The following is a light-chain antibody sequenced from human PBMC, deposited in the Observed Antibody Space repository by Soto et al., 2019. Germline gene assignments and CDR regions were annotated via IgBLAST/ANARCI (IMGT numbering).Light chain of an antibody. CDR1: SGSVSTRHY. Sequence: QTVVTQEPSFSVSPGGTVTLTCGLSSGSVSTRHYPSWYQQTPGQAPRTLIYTTNIRSSGVPDRFSGSILGNKAALTITGAQADDESDYYCVLYMPSGISFGGGTKLTVL. J-gene: IGLJ2*01. CDR2: TTN. CDR3: VLYMPSGIS. V-gene: IGLV8-61*01.